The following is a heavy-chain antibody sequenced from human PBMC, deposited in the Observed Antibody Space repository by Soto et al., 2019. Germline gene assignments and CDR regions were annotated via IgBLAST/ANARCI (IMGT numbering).Heavy chain of an antibody. V-gene: IGHV3-21*01. Sequence: EVQLVQSGGGLVNPGGSLRLSCAVSGLTFRDAWMNWVRQAPGKGLEWVSSISSSSSYIYYADSVKGRFTISRDNAKNSLYLQMNSLRAEDTAVYYCARGEYSSSLSWFDPWGQGTLVTVSS. CDR2: ISSSSSYI. CDR3: ARGEYSSSLSWFDP. D-gene: IGHD6-6*01. CDR1: GLTFRDAW. J-gene: IGHJ5*02.